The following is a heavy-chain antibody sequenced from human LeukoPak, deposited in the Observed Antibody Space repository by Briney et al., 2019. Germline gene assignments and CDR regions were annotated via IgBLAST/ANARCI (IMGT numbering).Heavy chain of an antibody. CDR2: ISAYNGNT. J-gene: IGHJ4*02. D-gene: IGHD3-22*01. V-gene: IGHV1-18*01. Sequence: ASVKVSCKASGYTFTSYGISWVRQAPGQGLEWMGWISAYNGNTNYAQKLQGRVTMTTDTSTSTAYMELRSLRSEDTAVYYCARDLTSYYYDSSGYYYGDYWGQGTLVTVSS. CDR3: ARDLTSYYYDSSGYYYGDY. CDR1: GYTFTSYG.